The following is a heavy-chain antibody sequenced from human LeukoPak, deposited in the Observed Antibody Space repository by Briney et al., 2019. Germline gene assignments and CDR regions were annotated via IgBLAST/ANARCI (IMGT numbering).Heavy chain of an antibody. J-gene: IGHJ4*02. V-gene: IGHV3-7*01. CDR3: ARGGGGYGSHFDY. D-gene: IGHD5-12*01. CDR2: IKQDGSEK. CDR1: GFTFSSYW. Sequence: GGSLRLSCAASGFTFSSYWMSWVRQAPGKGLEWVANIKQDGSEKYYVDSVKGRFTISRDNAKNSPYLQMNSLRAEDTAVYYCARGGGGYGSHFDYWGQGTLVTVSS.